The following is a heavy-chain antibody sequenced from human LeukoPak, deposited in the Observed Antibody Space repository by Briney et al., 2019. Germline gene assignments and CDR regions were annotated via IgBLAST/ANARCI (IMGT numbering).Heavy chain of an antibody. D-gene: IGHD2-8*01. J-gene: IGHJ4*02. CDR3: ASGGYCTNGVCYSYALDY. Sequence: GGSLRLSCAASGFTFSSYGMHWVRQAPGKGLEWVAFIRYDGSNKYYADSVKGRFTISRDNSKNTLYLQMNSLRAEDTAVYYCASGGYCTNGVCYSYALDYWGQGTLVTVSS. CDR1: GFTFSSYG. V-gene: IGHV3-30*02. CDR2: IRYDGSNK.